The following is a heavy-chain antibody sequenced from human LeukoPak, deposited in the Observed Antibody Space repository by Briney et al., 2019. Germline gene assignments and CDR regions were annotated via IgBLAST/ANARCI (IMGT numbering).Heavy chain of an antibody. J-gene: IGHJ4*02. Sequence: GGSLRLSCAASGVTFSSYDMHWVRQAPGKGLEWVALITSDGNDKLYGDSVKGRFTISRDDSKSTLYLQMNSLRAEDTAVYYCTTKVIRGNSGDDYDDWGQGTLVTVSS. CDR3: TTKVIRGNSGDDYDD. D-gene: IGHD5-12*01. V-gene: IGHV3-30*03. CDR2: ITSDGNDK. CDR1: GVTFSSYD.